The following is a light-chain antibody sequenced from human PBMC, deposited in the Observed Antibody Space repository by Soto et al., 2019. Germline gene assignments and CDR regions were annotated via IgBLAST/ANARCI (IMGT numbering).Light chain of an antibody. CDR2: DIT. CDR3: SSRTSTTLVI. CDR1: SSDIGADNY. V-gene: IGLV2-14*03. Sequence: QSVLTQPASVSGSPGQSITISCAGTSSDIGADNYVSWYQQYPGKAPKLLIPDITNRPSGVSNRFSGSKSGNTASLTISGLQAEDEAIYYCSSRTSTTLVIFGGGTKLTVL. J-gene: IGLJ2*01.